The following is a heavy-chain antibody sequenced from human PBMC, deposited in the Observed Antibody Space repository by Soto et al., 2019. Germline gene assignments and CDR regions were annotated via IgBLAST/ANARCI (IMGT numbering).Heavy chain of an antibody. V-gene: IGHV4-30-4*01. Sequence: QVQLQESGPGLVKPSQTLSLTCTVSGGSISSGDYYWSWIRQPPGKGLEWIGYIYYSGSTYYNPSLNSRVTISVEPSKNQFPLKLSSGTAADTAVYYCAREGGEWFGELYSYWGQGTLVTVSS. CDR1: GGSISSGDYY. CDR3: AREGGEWFGELYSY. D-gene: IGHD3-10*01. J-gene: IGHJ4*02. CDR2: IYYSGST.